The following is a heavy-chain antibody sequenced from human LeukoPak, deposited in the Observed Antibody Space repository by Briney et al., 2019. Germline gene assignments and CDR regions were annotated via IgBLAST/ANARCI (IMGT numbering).Heavy chain of an antibody. CDR1: GFTFSSYA. CDR3: ARANDYSNPLRYYYYMDV. D-gene: IGHD4-11*01. V-gene: IGHV3-30-3*01. J-gene: IGHJ6*03. Sequence: GGSLRLSCAASGFTFSSYAMHWVRQAPGKGLEWVAVISYDGSNKYYADSVKGRFTISRDNSKNTLYLQMNSLRAEDTAVYYCARANDYSNPLRYYYYMDVWGKGTTVTVSS. CDR2: ISYDGSNK.